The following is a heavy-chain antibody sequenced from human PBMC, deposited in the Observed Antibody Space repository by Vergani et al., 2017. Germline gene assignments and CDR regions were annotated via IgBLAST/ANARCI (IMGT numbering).Heavy chain of an antibody. Sequence: QVQLVESGGGVVQPGRSLRLSCAASGFTFSSYGMHWVRQAPGKGLEWVAVISYDGSNKYYADSVKGRFTISRDNSKNTLYLQMNSLRAEDTAVYYCAKVCFVGKNGMDVWGQGTTVTVSS. CDR2: ISYDGSNK. J-gene: IGHJ6*02. D-gene: IGHD1-26*01. V-gene: IGHV3-30*18. CDR3: AKVCFVGKNGMDV. CDR1: GFTFSSYG.